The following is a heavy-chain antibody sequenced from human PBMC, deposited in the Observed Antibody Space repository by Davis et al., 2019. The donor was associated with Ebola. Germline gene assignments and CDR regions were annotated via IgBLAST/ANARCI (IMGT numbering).Heavy chain of an antibody. CDR3: ARQTMFGVVEDY. V-gene: IGHV5-51*01. J-gene: IGHJ4*02. Sequence: GESLKISCKTSGYSFTNYWIGWVRQIPGKALEWMGIIYPGDSDTRYGPSFQGQITISADKSISTAYLQWHSLKASDTAMYYCARQTMFGVVEDYWGQGTLVTVSS. CDR1: GYSFTNYW. CDR2: IYPGDSDT. D-gene: IGHD3-3*01.